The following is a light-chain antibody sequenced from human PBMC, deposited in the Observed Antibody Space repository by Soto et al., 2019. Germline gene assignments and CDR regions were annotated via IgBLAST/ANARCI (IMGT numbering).Light chain of an antibody. CDR3: QQYGSSQWT. Sequence: EIVLTQSPGTLSLSPGERATLSCRASQSVSSSYLAWYQQKPGQAPRLLIYGASSRATGIPDRFSGSGSGTDFTLTISRLEPEDFEVYYCQQYGSSQWTLGQGTKVDI. CDR1: QSVSSSY. J-gene: IGKJ1*01. CDR2: GAS. V-gene: IGKV3-20*01.